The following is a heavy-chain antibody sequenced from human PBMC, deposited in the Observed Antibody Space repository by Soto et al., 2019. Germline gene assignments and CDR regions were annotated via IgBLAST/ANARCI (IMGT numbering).Heavy chain of an antibody. CDR1: GGSISSSDYY. D-gene: IGHD3-16*01. CDR2: IFYSEAILYSGST. CDR3: ARHVTYQRFRLGELGG. Sequence: SETLSLTCTVSGGSISSSDYYWCCILQPPGKGLEWIGSIFYSEAILYSGSTFYNPSLKSRITISIDTSKNQFSLKLRSVTAADTAVYYCARHVTYQRFRLGELGGWGKGTMVSVSS. V-gene: IGHV4-39*01. J-gene: IGHJ4*02.